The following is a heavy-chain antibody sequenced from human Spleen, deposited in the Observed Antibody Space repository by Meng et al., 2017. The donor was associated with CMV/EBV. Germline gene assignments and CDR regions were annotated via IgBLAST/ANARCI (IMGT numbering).Heavy chain of an antibody. J-gene: IGHJ6*02. D-gene: IGHD6-13*01. CDR3: ARHIAVAGTWTSRLYYYYGMDV. CDR2: INWNGGGT. Sequence: ETLSLTCTVSGGSISSGSYYWSWIRQPPGKGLEWVSGINWNGGGTGYADAVKGRFTISRDNAKNSLYLQMNSLRAEDTALYYCARHIAVAGTWTSRLYYYYGMDVWGQGTTVTVSS. CDR1: GGSISSGSYY. V-gene: IGHV3-20*04.